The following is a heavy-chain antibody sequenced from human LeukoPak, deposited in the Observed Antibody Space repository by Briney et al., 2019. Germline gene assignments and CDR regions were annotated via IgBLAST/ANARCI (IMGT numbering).Heavy chain of an antibody. CDR3: ASQGAFEYSSSSRFDP. CDR1: GYTFTSYY. Sequence: ASVKVSCKASGYTFTSYYMHWVRQAPGQGLEWMGIINPSGGSTSYAQKFQGRVTMTRDLSTSTVYMELSSLRSEDTAVYYCASQGAFEYSSSSRFDPWGQGTLVTVSS. CDR2: INPSGGST. D-gene: IGHD6-6*01. V-gene: IGHV1-46*01. J-gene: IGHJ5*02.